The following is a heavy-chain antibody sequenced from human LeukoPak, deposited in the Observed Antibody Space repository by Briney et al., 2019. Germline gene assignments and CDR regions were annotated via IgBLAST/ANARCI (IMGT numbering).Heavy chain of an antibody. CDR3: AREGFGLQHQKTQRNWFDP. CDR2: IIPIFGTA. V-gene: IGHV1-69*13. Sequence: GASVKVSCKASGGTFSSYAISWVRQAPGQGLEWMGGIIPIFGTANYAQKFQGRVTITADESTSTAYMELSSLRSEDTAVYYCAREGFGLQHQKTQRNWFDPWGQGTLVTVSS. CDR1: GGTFSSYA. D-gene: IGHD5-24*01. J-gene: IGHJ5*02.